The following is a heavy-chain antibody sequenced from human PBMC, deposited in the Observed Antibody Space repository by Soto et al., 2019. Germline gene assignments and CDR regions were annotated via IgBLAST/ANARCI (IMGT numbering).Heavy chain of an antibody. CDR3: ARLFWSGYYLAY. J-gene: IGHJ4*02. Sequence: SETLSLTCAVSGGSISSGGYSWSWIRQPPGKGLEWIGYIYHSGSTYYNPSLKSRVTISVDRSKNQFSLKLSSVTAADTAVYYCARLFWSGYYLAYWGQGTLVTVSS. D-gene: IGHD3-3*01. CDR2: IYHSGST. V-gene: IGHV4-30-2*01. CDR1: GGSISSGGYS.